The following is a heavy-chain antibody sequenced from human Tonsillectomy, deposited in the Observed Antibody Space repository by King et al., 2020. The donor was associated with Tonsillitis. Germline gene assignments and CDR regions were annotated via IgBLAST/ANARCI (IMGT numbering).Heavy chain of an antibody. CDR3: ARDRNYGDYGLFDY. J-gene: IGHJ4*02. D-gene: IGHD4-17*01. CDR1: GFTFSSYA. Sequence: VQLVESGGGVVQPGRSLRLSCAASGFTFSSYAMHWVRQAPGKGLEWVAVISYDGSNKYYADSVKGRFTISRDNSENTLYLQMNSLRAEDTAVYYCARDRNYGDYGLFDYWGQGTLVTVSS. CDR2: ISYDGSNK. V-gene: IGHV3-30-3*01.